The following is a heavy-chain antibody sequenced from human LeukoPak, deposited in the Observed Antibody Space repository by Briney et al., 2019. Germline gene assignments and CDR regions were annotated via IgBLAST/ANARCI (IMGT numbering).Heavy chain of an antibody. CDR1: SYSISSGYY. Sequence: PSETLSLTCAVSSYSISSGYYWDWIRQPPGKGLEWIGTIFYSGRAYYNPSLKSRVTMSVDTSKNHFSLKLTSVTAAGTAVYFCARERGGRTGYASGDFDFWGQGTLVTVSS. CDR2: IFYSGRA. CDR3: ARERGGRTGYASGDFDF. V-gene: IGHV4-38-2*02. J-gene: IGHJ4*02. D-gene: IGHD5-12*01.